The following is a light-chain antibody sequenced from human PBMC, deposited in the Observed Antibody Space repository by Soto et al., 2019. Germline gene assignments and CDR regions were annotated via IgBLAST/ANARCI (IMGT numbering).Light chain of an antibody. J-gene: IGKJ2*01. CDR1: QSVSSSY. CDR3: QQYGSSPGT. Sequence: EIVLTQSPGTLSLSPGERATLSCRASQSVSSSYLAWYQQKPGQAPRLLIYGASSRATRIPDRFSGSGSGTDFTLTISRLDPEDFAGYYCQQYGSSPGTFGQGTKLEIK. CDR2: GAS. V-gene: IGKV3-20*01.